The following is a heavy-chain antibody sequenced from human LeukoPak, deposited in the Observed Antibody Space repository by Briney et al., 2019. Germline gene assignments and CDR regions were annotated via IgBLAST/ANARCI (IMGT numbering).Heavy chain of an antibody. CDR3: ARESRADMVRGVLGDFDY. CDR2: MNPNSGNT. D-gene: IGHD3-10*01. V-gene: IGHV1-8*01. J-gene: IGHJ4*02. Sequence: AASVKVSCKASGYTFTSYDINWVRRATGQGLEWMGWMNPNSGNTGYAQKFQGRVTMTRNTSISTAYMELSSLRSEDTAVYYCARESRADMVRGVLGDFDYWGQGTLVTVSS. CDR1: GYTFTSYD.